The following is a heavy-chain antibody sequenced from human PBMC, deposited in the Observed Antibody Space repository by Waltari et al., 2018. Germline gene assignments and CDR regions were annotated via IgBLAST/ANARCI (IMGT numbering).Heavy chain of an antibody. D-gene: IGHD4-17*01. V-gene: IGHV1-8*01. CDR3: ARGAFYGDFDY. Sequence: QVQLVQSGAAVKKPGASVKVSCKAYGYTFTSSEIDWVRQATGQALEWMGWMNPNSGNTGYAQKFQGSVTMTRNTSISTAYMELSSLRSEDTAVYYCARGAFYGDFDYWGQGTLVTVSS. CDR1: GYTFTSSE. CDR2: MNPNSGNT. J-gene: IGHJ4*02.